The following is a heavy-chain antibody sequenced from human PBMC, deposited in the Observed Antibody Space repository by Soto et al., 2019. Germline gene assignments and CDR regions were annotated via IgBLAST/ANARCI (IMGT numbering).Heavy chain of an antibody. CDR1: EFTFNNYG. CDR2: ISYDGSNK. CDR3: AKDQYYYSSSGYYVFDS. J-gene: IGHJ4*02. D-gene: IGHD3-22*01. Sequence: QVQLVESGGGVVQPGMSLRLSCIGSEFTFNNYGIHWVRQAPGKGLEWVAVISYDGSNKKFADSVQGRLTISRDKSKNTVYLQMNSLRPEDTAVYLCAKDQYYYSSSGYYVFDSWGQGTLVTVSS. V-gene: IGHV3-30*18.